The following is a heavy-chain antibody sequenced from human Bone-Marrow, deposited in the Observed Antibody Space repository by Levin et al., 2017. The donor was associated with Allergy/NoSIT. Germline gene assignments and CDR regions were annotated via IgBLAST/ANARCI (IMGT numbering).Heavy chain of an antibody. CDR1: GDSISDSDNY. J-gene: IGHJ4*02. V-gene: IGHV4-30-4*01. D-gene: IGHD3-22*01. CDR3: ARRDSYDSPIDY. Sequence: SETLSLTCAVSGDSISDSDNYWSWIRQPPGKALEWIGHIYFLGNTYYNPSLKSRVVISRDTSKNEFSLKLTSVTAADTAVYFCARRDSYDSPIDYWGQGTLVTVSS. CDR2: IYFLGNT.